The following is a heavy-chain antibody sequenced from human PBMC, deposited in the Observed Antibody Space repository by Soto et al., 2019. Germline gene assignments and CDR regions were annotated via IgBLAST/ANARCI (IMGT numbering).Heavy chain of an antibody. CDR2: IIPIFGTA. V-gene: IGHV1-69*13. D-gene: IGHD1-26*01. J-gene: IGHJ6*02. CDR1: GGTFSSYA. Sequence: SVKVSCKASGGTFSSYAISWVRQAPGQGLEWMGGIIPIFGTANYAQKFQGRVTITADESTSTAYMELSSLRSEDTAVYYCARGISYSGSYRTSRDYGMDVWGQGTTVTVSS. CDR3: ARGISYSGSYRTSRDYGMDV.